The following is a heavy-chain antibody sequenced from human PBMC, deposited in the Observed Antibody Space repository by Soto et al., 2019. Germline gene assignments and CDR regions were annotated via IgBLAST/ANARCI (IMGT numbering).Heavy chain of an antibody. Sequence: GGSLRLSCAASGFTFSSYAMHWVRQAPGKGLEWVAVKSYDGSNKYYADSVKGRFTVSRDNSKNTLYLQMNSLRAEDTAVYYCARDRAPGKYYYDSSGYSYYFDYWGQGTLVTVSS. J-gene: IGHJ4*02. V-gene: IGHV3-30-3*01. D-gene: IGHD3-22*01. CDR2: KSYDGSNK. CDR1: GFTFSSYA. CDR3: ARDRAPGKYYYDSSGYSYYFDY.